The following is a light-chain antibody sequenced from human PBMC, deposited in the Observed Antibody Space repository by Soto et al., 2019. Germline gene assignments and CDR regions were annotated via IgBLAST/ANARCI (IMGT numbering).Light chain of an antibody. Sequence: QSALTQPASVSGSPGQSITISCTGTSSDVGGYNYVSWYQQHPGKAPKLMIYDVSNRPSGVSNRFSGSKSGNTASLTISGLPAEDEADYYCSSYTSSSGKVFGGGTKVTVL. CDR1: SSDVGGYNY. J-gene: IGLJ2*01. V-gene: IGLV2-14*01. CDR2: DVS. CDR3: SSYTSSSGKV.